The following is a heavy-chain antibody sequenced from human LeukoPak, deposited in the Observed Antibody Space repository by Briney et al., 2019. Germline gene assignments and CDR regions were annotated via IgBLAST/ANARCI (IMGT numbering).Heavy chain of an antibody. CDR2: IYTGGTT. J-gene: IGHJ4*02. CDR1: GFTVSSSNY. V-gene: IGHV3-66*01. Sequence: GGSLRLSCAASGFTVSSSNYMNWVRQAPGKGLEWVSGIYTGGTTYYTDSVKGRFTISRDNPNNALYLQMHSLRAEDTAVYYCAREISRFGIWGQGTLVTVSS. D-gene: IGHD3-16*01. CDR3: AREISRFGI.